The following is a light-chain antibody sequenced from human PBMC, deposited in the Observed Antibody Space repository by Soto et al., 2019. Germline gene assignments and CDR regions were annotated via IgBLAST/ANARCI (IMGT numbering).Light chain of an antibody. J-gene: IGKJ4*01. V-gene: IGKV3-11*01. CDR3: QQRSNWPPLT. CDR1: QKISSY. Sequence: EIVLTQSPGTLSLSPGERATLSCRASQKISSYLAWYQQKPGQAPRLLIYDASNRATGIPARFSGSGSGTDFTLTISCLEPEDFAVYYCQQRSNWPPLTFGGGTKVEIK. CDR2: DAS.